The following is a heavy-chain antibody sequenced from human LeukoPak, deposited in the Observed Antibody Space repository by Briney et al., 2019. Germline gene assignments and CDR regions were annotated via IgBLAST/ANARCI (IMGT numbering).Heavy chain of an antibody. Sequence: SETLSLTCTVSGGSISSYYWSWIRQPPGKGLEWIGYIYYSGSTNYNPSLTSRVTISVDTSKNHFSLKQSPMTAADAAVYYCARLRSDSSGWYRFNWFDPWGQGTLVTVSS. CDR3: ARLRSDSSGWYRFNWFDP. D-gene: IGHD6-19*01. J-gene: IGHJ5*02. V-gene: IGHV4-59*08. CDR2: IYYSGST. CDR1: GGSISSYY.